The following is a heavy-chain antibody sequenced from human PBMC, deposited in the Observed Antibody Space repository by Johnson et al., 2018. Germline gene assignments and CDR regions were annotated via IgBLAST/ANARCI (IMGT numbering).Heavy chain of an antibody. D-gene: IGHD2-15*01. CDR3: AKDKGTGVPYSEPRGGYYYYYYMDV. CDR1: GFIFDDYA. V-gene: IGHV3-9*01. Sequence: EVQLVESGGGLVQPGRSLRLSCAASGFIFDDYAMHWVRRAPGKGLEWVSGISWNSGTIAYADSVKGRFTISRDHAKNSLYLQMNSLRAEDTALYYCAKDKGTGVPYSEPRGGYYYYYYMDVWGKGTTVTVSS. CDR2: ISWNSGTI. J-gene: IGHJ6*03.